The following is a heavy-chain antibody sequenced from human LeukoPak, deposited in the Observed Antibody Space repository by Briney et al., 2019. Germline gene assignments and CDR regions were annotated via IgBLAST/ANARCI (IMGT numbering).Heavy chain of an antibody. J-gene: IGHJ4*02. Sequence: SVKVSCKASGYTFTGYYMHWVRQAPGQGLEWTGRIIPILGIANYAQKFQGRVTITADKSTSTAYMELSSLRSEDTAVYYCARARGSGYSPNYFDYWGQGTLVTVSS. CDR3: ARARGSGYSPNYFDY. D-gene: IGHD3-22*01. CDR2: IIPILGIA. V-gene: IGHV1-69*04. CDR1: GYTFTGYY.